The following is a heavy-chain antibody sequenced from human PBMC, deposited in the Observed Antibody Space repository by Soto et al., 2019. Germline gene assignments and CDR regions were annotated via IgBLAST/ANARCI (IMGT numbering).Heavy chain of an antibody. D-gene: IGHD2-21*01. Sequence: ESLKISCGASGLSVSDNYMGWVRQAPGRGLEWVSVMYAGGDTHYADSVKGRFTISRDKSENTLYLQMNSLRDEDTGVYFCVSRIPSWVFDYWGLGTLVTVSS. CDR3: VSRIPSWVFDY. CDR2: MYAGGDT. V-gene: IGHV3-53*01. CDR1: GLSVSDNY. J-gene: IGHJ4*01.